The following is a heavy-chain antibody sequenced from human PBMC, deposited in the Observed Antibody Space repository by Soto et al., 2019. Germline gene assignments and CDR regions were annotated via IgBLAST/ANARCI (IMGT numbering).Heavy chain of an antibody. V-gene: IGHV3-21*01. CDR2: ISSSSSYI. D-gene: IGHD6-19*01. CDR3: ARDPPDSSGWYGNWFDP. J-gene: IGHJ5*02. CDR1: GFTFSSYS. Sequence: PVGSLRLSCAASGFTFSSYSMNWVRQAPGKGLEWVSSISSSSSYIYYADSVKGRFTISRDNAKNSLYLQVNSLRAEDTAVYYCARDPPDSSGWYGNWFDPWGQRTLVTVSS.